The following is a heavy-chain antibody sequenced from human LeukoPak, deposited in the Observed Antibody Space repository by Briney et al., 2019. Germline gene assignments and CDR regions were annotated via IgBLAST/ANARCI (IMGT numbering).Heavy chain of an antibody. V-gene: IGHV1-2*02. D-gene: IGHD3-9*01. J-gene: IGHJ4*02. CDR1: GYTFTGYY. CDR2: INPNSGGT. CDR3: ARVRILTGYYSDLGY. Sequence: ASVKVSCKASGYTFTGYYMHWVRQAPGQGFEWMGWINPNSGGTNYAQKFQGRVTMTRDTSISTAYMELSRLRSDDTAVYYCARVRILTGYYSDLGYWGQGTLVTVSS.